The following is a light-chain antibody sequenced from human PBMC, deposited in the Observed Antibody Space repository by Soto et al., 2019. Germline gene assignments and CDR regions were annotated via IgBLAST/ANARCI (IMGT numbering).Light chain of an antibody. Sequence: IQVTQSPSFLPASVGNRVTITCRASQGVTNSFAWYQQKSGKAPRLLIYSISSLKSGVPSRFSGSGSGTEFTLTISSLQPEDFATYYCQQLYTYPHTFGLGTQLEI. V-gene: IGKV1-9*01. CDR3: QQLYTYPHT. CDR2: SIS. CDR1: QGVTNS. J-gene: IGKJ2*01.